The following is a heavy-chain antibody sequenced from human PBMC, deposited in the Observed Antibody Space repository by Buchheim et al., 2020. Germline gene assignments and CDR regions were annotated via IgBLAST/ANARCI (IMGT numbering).Heavy chain of an antibody. Sequence: EQLVESGGGVVQPGRSLRLSCAASGFSFGSYGMHWVRQAPGKGLEWVSYISSSGSTIYYADSVKGRFTISRDNAKNSLYLQMNNLRAEDTAVYYCAREGFTIFGVVIDYYFDYWGQGTL. V-gene: IGHV3-48*04. CDR1: GFSFGSYG. CDR3: AREGFTIFGVVIDYYFDY. D-gene: IGHD3-3*01. J-gene: IGHJ4*02. CDR2: ISSSGSTI.